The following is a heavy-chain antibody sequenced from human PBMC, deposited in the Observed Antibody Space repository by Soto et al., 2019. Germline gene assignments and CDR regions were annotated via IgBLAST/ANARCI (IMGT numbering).Heavy chain of an antibody. CDR2: IYHSGST. J-gene: IGHJ3*02. V-gene: IGHV4-30-2*01. Sequence: PSETLSLTCAVSGGSISSGGYSWSWIRQPPGKGLEWIGYIYHSGSTYYNPSLKSRVTISVDRSKNQFSLKLSSVTAADTAVYYCARGRDYYGSVSYYIWGAFDIWGQGTMVTVSS. CDR3: ARGRDYYGSVSYYIWGAFDI. D-gene: IGHD3-10*01. CDR1: GGSISSGGYS.